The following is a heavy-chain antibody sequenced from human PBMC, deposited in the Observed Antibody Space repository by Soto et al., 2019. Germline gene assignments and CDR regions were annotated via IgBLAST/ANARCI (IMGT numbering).Heavy chain of an antibody. CDR3: TRARDYSNREPWDYYYGIEV. V-gene: IGHV5-51*01. CDR1: GYSFTSYW. D-gene: IGHD4-4*01. Sequence: PGESLKISCKGSGYSFTSYWIGWVRQMPGKGLEWMGIIYPGDSDTRYSPSFQGQVTISADKSISTAYLQWSSLKASDTAMYYCTRARDYSNREPWDYYYGIEVWGQRTTGTVSS. J-gene: IGHJ6*02. CDR2: IYPGDSDT.